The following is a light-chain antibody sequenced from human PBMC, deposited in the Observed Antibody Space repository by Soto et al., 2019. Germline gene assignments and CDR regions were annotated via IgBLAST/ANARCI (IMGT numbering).Light chain of an antibody. CDR1: QTVSRW. CDR2: KAS. Sequence: DIQMTQSPSTLSASVGDRVPITCRARQTVSRWLAWYQQKPGRAPQLLIEKASTLESGVPSRFSGSGSGTDFTLTINSLQPEDYETYYCQQFHSFPITFGQGTRLEIK. CDR3: QQFHSFPIT. V-gene: IGKV1-5*03. J-gene: IGKJ5*01.